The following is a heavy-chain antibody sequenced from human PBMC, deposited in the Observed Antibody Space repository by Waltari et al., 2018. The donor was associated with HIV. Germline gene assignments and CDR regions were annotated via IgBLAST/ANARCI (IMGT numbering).Heavy chain of an antibody. CDR2: MNPNSGNT. CDR3: ARRYDSGTNIAGY. Sequence: TFTSYDINWVRQATGQGLEWMGWMNPNSGNTGYAQKFQGRVTMTRNTSISTAYMELSGLRSEDTAVYYCARRYDSGTNIAGYWGQGTLVTVSS. J-gene: IGHJ4*02. D-gene: IGHD3-10*01. CDR1: TFTSYD. V-gene: IGHV1-8*01.